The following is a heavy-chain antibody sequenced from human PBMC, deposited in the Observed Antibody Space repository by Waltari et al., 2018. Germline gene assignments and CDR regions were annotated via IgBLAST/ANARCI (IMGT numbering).Heavy chain of an antibody. CDR3: ARASPRLRYGDRNYDWYFDL. D-gene: IGHD4-17*01. Sequence: QVQLQESGPGLVKPSETLSLTCTVSGGPISSYYCGWIRQPAGKGLEWIGRIYTSGSTNYNPSLKSRVTMSVDTSKNQFSLKLSSVTAADTAVYYCARASPRLRYGDRNYDWYFDLWGRGTLVTVSS. V-gene: IGHV4-4*07. CDR2: IYTSGST. CDR1: GGPISSYY. J-gene: IGHJ2*01.